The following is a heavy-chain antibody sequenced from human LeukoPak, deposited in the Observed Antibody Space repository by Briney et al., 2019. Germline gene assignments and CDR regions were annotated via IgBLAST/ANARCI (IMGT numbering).Heavy chain of an antibody. CDR3: ARVMGRSQNWFDP. CDR2: IYYSGST. J-gene: IGHJ5*02. V-gene: IGHV4-59*01. D-gene: IGHD2-15*01. Sequence: SETLSLTCTASGGSISSYYWSWIRQPPGKGLEWIGYIYYSGSTNYNPSLKSRVTISVDTSKNQFSLKLSSVIAADTAVYYCARVMGRSQNWFDPWGQGTLVTVSS. CDR1: GGSISSYY.